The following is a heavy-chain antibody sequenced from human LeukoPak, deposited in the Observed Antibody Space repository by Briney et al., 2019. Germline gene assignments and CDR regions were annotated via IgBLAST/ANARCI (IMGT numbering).Heavy chain of an antibody. CDR1: GGSVSSYY. D-gene: IGHD5-24*01. Sequence: SETLSLTCTVSGGSVSSYYWSWMRQPPGKGLERIGYGYYSGSTNKNPSLKSRVTISVDTSKNQFSLKLSSVTAADTAVYYCARSSRDGYVDAFDIWGQGTMVTVSS. CDR2: GYYSGST. V-gene: IGHV4-59*08. CDR3: ARSSRDGYVDAFDI. J-gene: IGHJ3*02.